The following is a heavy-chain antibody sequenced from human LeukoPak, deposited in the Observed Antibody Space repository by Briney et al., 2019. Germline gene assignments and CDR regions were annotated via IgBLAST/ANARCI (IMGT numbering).Heavy chain of an antibody. V-gene: IGHV4-34*01. CDR1: GGSFSGYY. CDR3: ARVVGTAGKDCSSTSCYGRDYYYYMDV. CDR2: IYYSGST. Sequence: SETLSLTCAVYGGSFSGYYWGWIRQPPGKGLEWIGSIYYSGSTYYNPSLKSRVTISVDTSKNQFSLKLSSVTAADTAVYYCARVVGTAGKDCSSTSCYGRDYYYYMDVWGKGTTVTISS. J-gene: IGHJ6*03. D-gene: IGHD2-2*01.